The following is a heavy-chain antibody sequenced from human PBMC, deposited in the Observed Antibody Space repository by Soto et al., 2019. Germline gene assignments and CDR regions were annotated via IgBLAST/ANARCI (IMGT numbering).Heavy chain of an antibody. CDR1: GGTFSSYA. D-gene: IGHD3-22*01. J-gene: IGHJ6*02. Sequence: GAAVNVSYKASGGTFSSYAISWVRQAPGQGQEWMRKIILIFGTANYAQKFQGRVTITADESTSTAYMELSSLRSEDTAVYYCARDWSGYYYDSSGYYGVHYGMDVWGQGTTVTVSS. CDR3: ARDWSGYYYDSSGYYGVHYGMDV. V-gene: IGHV1-69*13. CDR2: IILIFGTA.